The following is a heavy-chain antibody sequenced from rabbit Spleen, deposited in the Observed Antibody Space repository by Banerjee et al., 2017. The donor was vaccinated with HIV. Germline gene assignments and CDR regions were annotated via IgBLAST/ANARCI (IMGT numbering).Heavy chain of an antibody. Sequence: QSLEESGGDLVQPGASLTLTCTASRFSFSSYYYMCWVRQAPGKGLEWIACIYGGSIGDTYYANWAKGRFAISKTSSTTVTLQMTSLTAADTATYFCARGSATMTMVITGFYFSLWGPGTLVTVS. CDR3: ARGSATMTMVITGFYFSL. D-gene: IGHD2-1*01. CDR1: RFSFSSYYY. CDR2: IYGGSIGDT. J-gene: IGHJ4*01. V-gene: IGHV1S40*01.